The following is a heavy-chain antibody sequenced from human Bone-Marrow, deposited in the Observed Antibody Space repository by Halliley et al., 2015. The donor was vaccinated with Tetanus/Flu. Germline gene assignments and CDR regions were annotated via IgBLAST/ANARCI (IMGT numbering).Heavy chain of an antibody. V-gene: IGHV3-30*18. D-gene: IGHD6-13*01. Sequence: AIIFSDGSNKYYADSVKGRFAISRDNSKNTLYLQMNSLRIEDTAQYYCAKQGDSSWYGFGASDIWGQGTVVIVSS. CDR2: IFSDGSNK. CDR3: AKQGDSSWYGFGASDI. J-gene: IGHJ3*02.